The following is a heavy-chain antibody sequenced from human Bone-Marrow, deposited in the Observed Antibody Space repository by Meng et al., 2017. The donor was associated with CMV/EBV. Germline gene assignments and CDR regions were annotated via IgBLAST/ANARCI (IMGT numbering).Heavy chain of an antibody. J-gene: IGHJ4*02. V-gene: IGHV1-46*01. CDR1: GYTFTSYY. Sequence: ASVKVSCKTSGYTFTSYYMHWVRQAPGQGLEWMGIINPNGGSTAYAQKFQGRVTMTGDMSTSTIYMELSSLRSEDTAVYFCAAKIDTTYFDYWGQGTLVTVSS. CDR2: INPNGGST. CDR3: AAKIDTTYFDY. D-gene: IGHD1-1*01.